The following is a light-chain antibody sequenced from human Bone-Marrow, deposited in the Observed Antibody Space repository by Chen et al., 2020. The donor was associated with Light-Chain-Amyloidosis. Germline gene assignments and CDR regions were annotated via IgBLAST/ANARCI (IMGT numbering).Light chain of an antibody. CDR2: EDN. V-gene: IGLV3-10*01. CDR1: ALLKKY. Sequence: SCPLTHPPTVSESPCPTARITCSGDALLKKYAFWYQQKSGQAPVLVIYEDNKRASEFPERFSGSSAGTVATLTISGAQVEDEAVYHCYSTDISGNVAVFGGGTKLTVL. J-gene: IGLJ3*02. CDR3: YSTDISGNVAV.